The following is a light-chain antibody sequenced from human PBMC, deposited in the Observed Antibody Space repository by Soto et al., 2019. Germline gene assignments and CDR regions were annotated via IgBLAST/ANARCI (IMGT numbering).Light chain of an antibody. CDR1: QSVSSN. J-gene: IGKJ1*01. V-gene: IGKV3-15*01. CDR2: GAS. CDR3: QQYNNWPPWT. Sequence: IVMTQFPPPLSVSPGERATLSCRARQSVSSNLAWYQQKPGQAPRLLIYGASTRATGITARFSGSGSGTEFTLTLSSLQSEDFAVYYCQQYNNWPPWTFGQGTKVEIK.